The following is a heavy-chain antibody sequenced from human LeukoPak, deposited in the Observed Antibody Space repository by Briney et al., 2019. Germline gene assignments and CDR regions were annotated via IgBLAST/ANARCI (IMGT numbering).Heavy chain of an antibody. CDR1: GFTFSSNY. D-gene: IGHD6-19*01. Sequence: PGGSLRLSCAASGFTFSSNYMSWVRQAPGKGLEWVSLISSVGSTYYADSVKGRFTISRDNSKNTLYLQMNSMRAEDTAVYYCARDQYSSNWYVHHWGQGTLVTVS. CDR3: ARDQYSSNWYVHH. V-gene: IGHV3-53*01. CDR2: ISSVGST. J-gene: IGHJ1*01.